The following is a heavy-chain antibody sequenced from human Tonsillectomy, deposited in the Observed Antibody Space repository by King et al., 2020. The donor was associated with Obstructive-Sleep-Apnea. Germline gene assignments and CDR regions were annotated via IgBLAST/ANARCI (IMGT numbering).Heavy chain of an antibody. V-gene: IGHV1-18*01. CDR2: ISAYNGNT. J-gene: IGHJ4*02. CDR3: ARDRIMITFGENLTDY. D-gene: IGHD3-16*01. Sequence: VQLVESGAEVKKPGASVTVSCKASGYTFTSYGISWVRQAPGQGLEWMGWISAYNGNTNYAQKLQGRVTMTTDTSTSTAYMELRSLRSDDTAVYYCARDRIMITFGENLTDYWGQGTLVTVSS. CDR1: GYTFTSYG.